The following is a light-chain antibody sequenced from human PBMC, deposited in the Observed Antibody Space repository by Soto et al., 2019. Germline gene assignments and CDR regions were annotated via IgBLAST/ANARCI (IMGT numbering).Light chain of an antibody. CDR1: QSVSSN. Sequence: EILLVHSPTTLSVSPGERATLPCKASQSVSSNLAWYQQKPGQAPRLLIYGTSTRATGIPARFSGSGSGTEFTLTISSLQSEDFAVYYCQQYNNWPPTFGQGTKVDI. CDR3: QQYNNWPPT. CDR2: GTS. J-gene: IGKJ1*01. V-gene: IGKV3-15*01.